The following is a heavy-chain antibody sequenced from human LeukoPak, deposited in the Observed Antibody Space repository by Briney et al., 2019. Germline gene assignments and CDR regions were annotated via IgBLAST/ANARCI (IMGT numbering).Heavy chain of an antibody. Sequence: SETLSLTVTVLGGAIRSYYWSWIRQPPGKGLEWIGYIYYSGSTNYNPSLKSRVTISVDTSRTPFSLKLSSVTAADTAVYYCARLPVTNYYYYMDVWGKGTTVTVSS. V-gene: IGHV4-59*01. CDR1: GGAIRSYY. CDR2: IYYSGST. J-gene: IGHJ6*03. CDR3: ARLPVTNYYYYMDV. D-gene: IGHD4-17*01.